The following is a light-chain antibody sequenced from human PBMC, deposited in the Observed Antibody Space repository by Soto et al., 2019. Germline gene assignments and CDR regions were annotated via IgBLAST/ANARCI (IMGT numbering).Light chain of an antibody. CDR3: KQYGSSGT. Sequence: IVLAQSPDTLSLSPGQKAPLSCSASQCVRSYYFVWYQQKPGQAPRLLIYGASNRATGIPDRFSGSGSGIDFTLTISRLEPEDFAVYYCKQYGSSGTFGQGTKVDIK. J-gene: IGKJ1*01. CDR1: QCVRSYY. CDR2: GAS. V-gene: IGKV3-20*01.